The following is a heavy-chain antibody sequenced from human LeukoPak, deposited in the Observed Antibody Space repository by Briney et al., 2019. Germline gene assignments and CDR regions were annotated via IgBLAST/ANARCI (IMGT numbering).Heavy chain of an antibody. CDR2: INHSGST. J-gene: IGHJ5*02. Sequence: PSETLSLTCAVYGGSFSGYYWSWIRQPPGKGLEWIGEINHSGSTNYNPSLKSRVTISVDTSKNQVSLQLNSVTPEDTAVYYCVREYCRGGRCSPNDPFDTWGQGTLVTVSS. V-gene: IGHV4-34*01. D-gene: IGHD2-15*01. CDR1: GGSFSGYY. CDR3: VREYCRGGRCSPNDPFDT.